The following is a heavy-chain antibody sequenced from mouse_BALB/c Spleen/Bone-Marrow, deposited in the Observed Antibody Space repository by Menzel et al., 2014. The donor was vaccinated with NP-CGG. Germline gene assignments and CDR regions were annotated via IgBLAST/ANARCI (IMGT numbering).Heavy chain of an antibody. J-gene: IGHJ2*01. CDR1: GFSFSSFG. Sequence: EVKLVESGGGLVQPGGSRKLSCSASGFSFSSFGMHWVRQAPEKGLEWVAYISSGSITIFYADTVKGRFTISRDNPMNTLFLQMTSLRSEDTAMYYCTRGGNWEDFDYWGQGTTLTVSS. CDR2: ISSGSITI. V-gene: IGHV5-17*02. D-gene: IGHD4-1*01. CDR3: TRGGNWEDFDY.